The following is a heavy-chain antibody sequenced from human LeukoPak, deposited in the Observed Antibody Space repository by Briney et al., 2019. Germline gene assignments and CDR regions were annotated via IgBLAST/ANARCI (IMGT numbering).Heavy chain of an antibody. D-gene: IGHD3-22*01. CDR2: ISSISHYI. CDR1: GYSFRSHS. V-gene: IGHV3-21*01. J-gene: IGHJ4*02. Sequence: GGSLRLSCAGPGYSFRSHSMNWVRQAPGKGLEWVSSISSISHYIYYADSVKGRFTISRDNAKNSLYLQMNSLRAEDTALYYCTRDYYDSSGLPFDYWGQGTLVTVSS. CDR3: TRDYYDSSGLPFDY.